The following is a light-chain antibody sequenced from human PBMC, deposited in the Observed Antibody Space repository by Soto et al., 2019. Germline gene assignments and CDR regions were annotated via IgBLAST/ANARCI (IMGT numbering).Light chain of an antibody. CDR2: GAS. CDR3: QQYNSYSPWT. V-gene: IGKV3-15*01. J-gene: IGKJ1*01. CDR1: QSVSSN. Sequence: EIVMTQSPATLSVSPGERATLSCRPSQSVSSNLAWYQQKPGQAPRLLIYGASTRATGIPARFRGSGSGTEFTLTISSLQPDDFATYDCQQYNSYSPWTFGQGTKVDIK.